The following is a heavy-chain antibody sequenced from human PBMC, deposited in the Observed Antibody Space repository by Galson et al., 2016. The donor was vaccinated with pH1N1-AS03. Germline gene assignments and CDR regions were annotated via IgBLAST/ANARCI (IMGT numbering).Heavy chain of an antibody. CDR2: VNPSSGTA. CDR3: ARMDTEGIRTVAAPFDY. V-gene: IGHV1-46*01. D-gene: IGHD6-19*01. J-gene: IGHJ4*02. CDR1: GYIFTSHY. Sequence: SVKVSCKASGYIFTSHYMHWVRQAPGQGLEWVGIVNPSSGTAMYAQKFQGRVSMTRDTSTSSVYMEVTSLRSEDTAMYFCARMDTEGIRTVAAPFDYWGQGTLVTVSS.